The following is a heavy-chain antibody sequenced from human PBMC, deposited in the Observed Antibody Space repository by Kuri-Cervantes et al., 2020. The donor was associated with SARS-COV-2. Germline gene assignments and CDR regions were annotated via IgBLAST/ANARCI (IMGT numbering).Heavy chain of an antibody. CDR1: SGSISSHY. J-gene: IGHJ6*03. CDR3: ARGVSSSSPLTSYYMDV. Sequence: SETLSLTCTVSSGSISSHYWSWIRQPPGKGLEWIGYIYYSGSTNYNPSLESRVTISVDTSKNQFSLKLSSVTAADTAVYYCARGVSSSSPLTSYYMDVWGKGTTVTVSS. CDR2: IYYSGST. V-gene: IGHV4-59*11. D-gene: IGHD6-6*01.